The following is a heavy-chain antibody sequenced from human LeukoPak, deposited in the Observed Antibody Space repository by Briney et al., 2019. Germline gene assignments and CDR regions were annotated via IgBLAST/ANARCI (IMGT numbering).Heavy chain of an antibody. CDR3: AREISVRAEIFDH. D-gene: IGHD4-17*01. V-gene: IGHV3-7*01. Sequence: PGGSLRLSCVASGFAFGKYWMSWVRQAPGKGLEWVANIKLDGSEKNYVDSVKGRFTISRDNTKNSLYLQMISLRAEDTAVYYCAREISVRAEIFDHWGQGTLVTVSS. CDR2: IKLDGSEK. CDR1: GFAFGKYW. J-gene: IGHJ4*02.